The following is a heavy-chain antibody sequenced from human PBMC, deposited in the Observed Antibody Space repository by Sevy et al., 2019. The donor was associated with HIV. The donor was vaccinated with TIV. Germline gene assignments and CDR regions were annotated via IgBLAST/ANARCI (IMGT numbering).Heavy chain of an antibody. CDR3: ARDKSVQVIFGVVRYNYGMDV. CDR1: GYTLSSYG. V-gene: IGHV1-18*01. CDR2: INTYNGNT. J-gene: IGHJ6*02. D-gene: IGHD3-3*01. Sequence: ASVKVSCKASGYTLSSYGISWVRQAPGQGLEWMGWINTYNGNTKYAQKLQGRITMTTDTATSKAYMEVRSLRSDDTAVYYCARDKSVQVIFGVVRYNYGMDVWGQGTTVTVSS.